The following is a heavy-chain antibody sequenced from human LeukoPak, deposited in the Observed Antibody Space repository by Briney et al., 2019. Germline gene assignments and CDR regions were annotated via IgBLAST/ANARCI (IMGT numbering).Heavy chain of an antibody. CDR1: GYTFTAYY. CDR2: IDTNSGGT. D-gene: IGHD2-15*01. Sequence: GASVKVSFKASGYTFTAYYMHWVRQAPGQGLEWMGWIDTNSGGTKYAQKFQGRVTITRDTSIGTAYMELSSLISDDTAVYYCASEAFCAGGSCYLHRVASWGPGTLVTVSS. J-gene: IGHJ4*02. V-gene: IGHV1-2*02. CDR3: ASEAFCAGGSCYLHRVAS.